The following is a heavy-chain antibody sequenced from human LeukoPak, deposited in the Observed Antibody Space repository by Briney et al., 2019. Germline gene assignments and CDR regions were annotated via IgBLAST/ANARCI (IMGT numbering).Heavy chain of an antibody. J-gene: IGHJ4*02. V-gene: IGHV3-30*18. CDR1: GFTFSSYA. CDR2: ISYDGSYQ. D-gene: IGHD1-1*01. Sequence: GGSLRLSCAASGFTFSSYAMHWVRQTPAKGLEWVAIISYDGSYQYYLDSVKGRFTISRDNSKNTVFLQMNSLKPGDTAVYYCAKDVATQLWYYFDSWGQGILVTVSS. CDR3: AKDVATQLWYYFDS.